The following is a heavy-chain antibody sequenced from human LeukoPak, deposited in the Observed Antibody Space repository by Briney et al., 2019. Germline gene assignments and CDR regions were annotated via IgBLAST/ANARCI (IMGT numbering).Heavy chain of an antibody. V-gene: IGHV3-48*02. Sequence: WGSLRLSCAASGFTFSSHSMNWVRQAPGKGLEWVSYISTSSTTIYYADSVKGRFTISRDNAKNSLYLQMNSLRDEDTAVYYCARDRGYYYDYWGQGTLVTVSS. J-gene: IGHJ4*02. D-gene: IGHD3-10*01. CDR2: ISTSSTTI. CDR1: GFTFSSHS. CDR3: ARDRGYYYDY.